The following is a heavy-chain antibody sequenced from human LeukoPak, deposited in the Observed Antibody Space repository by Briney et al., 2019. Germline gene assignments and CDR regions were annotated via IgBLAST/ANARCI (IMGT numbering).Heavy chain of an antibody. D-gene: IGHD6-13*01. Sequence: SETLSLTCTVSGGSISSSSYYWGWIRQPPGKGLEWIGSIYYSGSTYYNPSLKSRVTISVDTSKNQFSLKLSSVTAADTAVYYCARRLRTIAAAGKGPFDYWGQGTLVTVSS. J-gene: IGHJ4*02. CDR1: GGSISSSSYY. CDR2: IYYSGST. CDR3: ARRLRTIAAAGKGPFDY. V-gene: IGHV4-39*01.